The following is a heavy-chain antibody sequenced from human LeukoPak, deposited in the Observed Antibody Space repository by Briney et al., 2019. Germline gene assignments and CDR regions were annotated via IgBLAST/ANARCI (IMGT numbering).Heavy chain of an antibody. V-gene: IGHV1-8*01. J-gene: IGHJ5*02. CDR2: MNPNSGNT. CDR1: GYTFTSYD. D-gene: IGHD5-12*01. CDR3: ARARRGYSGYDLDP. Sequence: GASVKVSCKASGYTFTSYDINWVRQATGQGLEWMGWMNPNSGNTGCAQKFQGRVTMTRNTSISTAYMELSSLRSEDTAVYYCARARRGYSGYDLDPWGQGTLVTVSS.